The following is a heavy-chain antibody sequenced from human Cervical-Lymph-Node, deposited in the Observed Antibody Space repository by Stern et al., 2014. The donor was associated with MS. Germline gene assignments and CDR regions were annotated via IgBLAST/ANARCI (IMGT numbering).Heavy chain of an antibody. CDR1: GYSFTDYY. J-gene: IGHJ4*02. CDR3: AITYSSGFWGLDY. V-gene: IGHV1-2*06. D-gene: IGHD6-19*01. CDR2: INPNSGGT. Sequence: QDQLVQSGSEMKKPGASLRVSCKTSGYSFTDYYLHWVRQAPGQGLEWMGRINPNSGGTNSAQKFQGRVTMTRDKSISTVYLALSRLTSDDTAVYYCAITYSSGFWGLDYWGQGSLVTVSS.